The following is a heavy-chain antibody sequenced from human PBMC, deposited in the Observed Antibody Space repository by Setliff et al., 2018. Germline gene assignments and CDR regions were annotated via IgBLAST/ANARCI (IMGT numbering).Heavy chain of an antibody. D-gene: IGHD3-3*01. CDR1: GGSISSSSYY. CDR3: AKRETYYNFWSGYYAY. Sequence: LSLTCTVSGGSISSSSYYWGWIRQPPGKGLEWIGSIYYSGSTYYNPSLKSRVTISVDTSKNQFSLKLSSVTAADTAGYYCAKRETYYNFWSGYYAYWGQGTLVTVSS. V-gene: IGHV4-39*07. J-gene: IGHJ4*02. CDR2: IYYSGST.